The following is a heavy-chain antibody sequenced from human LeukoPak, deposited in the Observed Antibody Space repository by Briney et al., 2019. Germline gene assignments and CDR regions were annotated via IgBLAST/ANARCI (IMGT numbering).Heavy chain of an antibody. CDR2: ISSSSSYI. CDR1: GFTFSSYS. V-gene: IGHV3-21*01. Sequence: GSLRLSCAASGFTFSSYSMNWVRQAPGEGLEWVSSISSSSSYIYYADSVKGRFTISRDNAKNSLYLQMNSLRAEDTAVYYCARCSRGYDILTGYYNDLPDYWGQGTLVTLSS. D-gene: IGHD3-9*01. CDR3: ARCSRGYDILTGYYNDLPDY. J-gene: IGHJ4*02.